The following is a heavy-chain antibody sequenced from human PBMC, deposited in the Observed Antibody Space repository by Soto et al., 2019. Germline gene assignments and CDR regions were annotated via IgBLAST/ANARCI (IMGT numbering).Heavy chain of an antibody. D-gene: IGHD2-2*01. V-gene: IGHV3-48*01. CDR2: ITSSDVTM. CDR3: VGEVGFQLIY. Sequence: GGSLRLSCAASGFTFSTHSMNWVRQAPGKGLEWISYITSSDVTMYADSVKGRFTISRDNAKNSLYLQMNSLRAEDTAVYFCVGEVGFQLIYWGQGTLVTVSS. CDR1: GFTFSTHS. J-gene: IGHJ4*02.